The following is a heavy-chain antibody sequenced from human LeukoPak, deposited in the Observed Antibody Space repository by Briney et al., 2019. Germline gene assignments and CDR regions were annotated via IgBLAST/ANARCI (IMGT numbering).Heavy chain of an antibody. CDR2: INPNSGGT. CDR3: AKRATMSGATYYFDY. D-gene: IGHD5-12*01. J-gene: IGHJ4*02. Sequence: ASVKVSCKASGYTFTGYYMHWVRQAPGQGLEWMGWINPNSGGTNYAQKFQGRVTMTRDTSISTAYMELSRLRAEDTAVYYCAKRATMSGATYYFDYWGQGTLVTVSS. CDR1: GYTFTGYY. V-gene: IGHV1-2*02.